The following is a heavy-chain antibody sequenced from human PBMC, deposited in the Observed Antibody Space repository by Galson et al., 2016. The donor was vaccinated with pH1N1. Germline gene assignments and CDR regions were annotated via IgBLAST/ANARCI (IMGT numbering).Heavy chain of an antibody. Sequence: SVKVSCKASGYTFSSYGISWVRQAPGQGLEWMGWSRPYTGNTNPVQKFQGRVTMTTDTSTSTAYMELRSLTSDETAVYYCARDPHYYGSGSGGEDALDFWGQGTMVTVSS. V-gene: IGHV1-18*01. CDR3: ARDPHYYGSGSGGEDALDF. D-gene: IGHD3-10*01. CDR1: GYTFSSYG. J-gene: IGHJ3*01. CDR2: SRPYTGNT.